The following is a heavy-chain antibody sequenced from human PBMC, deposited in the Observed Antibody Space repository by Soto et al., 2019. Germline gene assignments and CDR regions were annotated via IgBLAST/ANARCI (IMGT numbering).Heavy chain of an antibody. D-gene: IGHD1-26*01. CDR1: GYTFTSYG. Sequence: GASVKVSCKASGYTFTSYGISWVRQAPGQGLEWMGWISAYNGNTNYAQKLQGRVTMTTDTSTSTAYMELRSLRSDDTAVYYCARDLPYSGSCIRHDAFDIWGQGTMVTVSS. CDR3: ARDLPYSGSCIRHDAFDI. V-gene: IGHV1-18*04. CDR2: ISAYNGNT. J-gene: IGHJ3*02.